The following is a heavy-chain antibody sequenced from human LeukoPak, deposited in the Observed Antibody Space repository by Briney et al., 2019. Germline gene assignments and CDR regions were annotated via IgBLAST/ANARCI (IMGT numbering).Heavy chain of an antibody. CDR1: GGSFSGYY. CDR3: ARPGRRTTVVTRPYSDY. V-gene: IGHV4-34*01. J-gene: IGHJ4*02. Sequence: PSETLSLTCAVYGGSFSGYYWSWIRQPPGKGLEWIGEINHSGSTNYNPSLKSRVTISVDTSKNQFSLKLSSVTAADTAVYYCARPGRRTTVVTRPYSDYWGQGTLVTVSS. CDR2: INHSGST. D-gene: IGHD4-23*01.